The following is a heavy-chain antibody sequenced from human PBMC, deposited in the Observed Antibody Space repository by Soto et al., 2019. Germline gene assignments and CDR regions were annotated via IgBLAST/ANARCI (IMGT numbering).Heavy chain of an antibody. CDR3: ARAYYYDSSGYFEVDAFDI. CDR1: GFTFSDHY. D-gene: IGHD3-22*01. CDR2: TRNKANSYTT. J-gene: IGHJ3*02. Sequence: GGSLRLSCAASGFTFSDHYMDWVRQAPGKGLEWVGRTRNKANSYTTEYAASVKGRFTISRDDSKNSLYLQMNSLKTEDTAVYYCARAYYYDSSGYFEVDAFDIWGQGTMVTVSS. V-gene: IGHV3-72*01.